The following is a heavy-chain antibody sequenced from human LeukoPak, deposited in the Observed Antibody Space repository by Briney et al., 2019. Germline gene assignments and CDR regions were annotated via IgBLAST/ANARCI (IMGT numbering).Heavy chain of an antibody. CDR1: GYTFTGYY. CDR2: INPNSGGT. V-gene: IGHV1-2*02. CDR3: ARAGLIVGATSSHDY. J-gene: IGHJ4*02. Sequence: ASVKVSCKASGYTFTGYYMHWVRQAPGQGLEWMGWINPNSGGTNYAQKFQGRVTMTRDTSISTAYMELSRLRSDDTAVYYCARAGLIVGATSSHDYWGQGTLVTVSS. D-gene: IGHD1-26*01.